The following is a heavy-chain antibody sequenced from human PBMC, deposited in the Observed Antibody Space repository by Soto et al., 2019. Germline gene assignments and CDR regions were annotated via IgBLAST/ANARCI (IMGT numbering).Heavy chain of an antibody. CDR3: ARRYGGAFDI. CDR2: IYYSGST. Sequence: PSEILSLTCTVCGGSVSRGSYYWSWIRQPPGKGLEWIGYIYYSGSTNYNPSLKSRVTISVDTSKNQFSLKLSSVTAADTAVYYCARRYGGAFDIWGQGTMVTVSS. D-gene: IGHD3-10*01. V-gene: IGHV4-61*01. J-gene: IGHJ3*02. CDR1: GGSVSRGSYY.